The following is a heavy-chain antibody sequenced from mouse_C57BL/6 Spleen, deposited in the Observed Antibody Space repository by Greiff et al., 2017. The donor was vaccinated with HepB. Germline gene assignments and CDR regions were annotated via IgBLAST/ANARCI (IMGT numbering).Heavy chain of an antibody. CDR3: ARETAQAGYFDY. V-gene: IGHV5-16*01. Sequence: EVQLVESEGGLVQPGSSMKLSCTASGFTFSDYYMAWVRQVPEKGLEWVANINYDGSSTYYLDSLKSRFIISRDNAKNILNLQMSSLKSEDTATYYCARETAQAGYFDYWGQSTTLTVSS. J-gene: IGHJ2*01. D-gene: IGHD3-2*02. CDR1: GFTFSDYY. CDR2: INYDGSST.